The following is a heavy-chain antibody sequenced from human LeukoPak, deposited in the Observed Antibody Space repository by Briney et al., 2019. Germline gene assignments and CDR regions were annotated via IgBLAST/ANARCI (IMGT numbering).Heavy chain of an antibody. D-gene: IGHD6-13*01. Sequence: PSETLSLTCTVSGGSISSYYWSWIRQPAGKGREWIGRICTSGSPNYNPSLKSRVTMSVDTSKNQFSLKLSSVTAADTAVYYCARDREGSSWYVGVGATQGWFDPWGQGTLVTVSS. V-gene: IGHV4-4*07. J-gene: IGHJ5*02. CDR2: ICTSGSP. CDR1: GGSISSYY. CDR3: ARDREGSSWYVGVGATQGWFDP.